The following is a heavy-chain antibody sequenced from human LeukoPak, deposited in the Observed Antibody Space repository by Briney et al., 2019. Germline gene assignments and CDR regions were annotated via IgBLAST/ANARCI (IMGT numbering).Heavy chain of an antibody. J-gene: IGHJ3*02. CDR3: ARDVKVGATLDAFDI. D-gene: IGHD1-26*01. CDR1: GFTFDDYG. Sequence: GALRLTCAASGFTFDDYGMSWVRQAPGKGLEWVSGINWNGGSTGYADSVKGRFTISRDNAKNSLYLQMNSLRAEDTALYYCARDVKVGATLDAFDIWGQGTMVTVSS. V-gene: IGHV3-20*04. CDR2: INWNGGST.